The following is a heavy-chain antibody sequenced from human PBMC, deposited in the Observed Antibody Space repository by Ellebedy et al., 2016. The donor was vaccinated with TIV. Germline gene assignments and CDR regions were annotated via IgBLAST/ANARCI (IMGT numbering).Heavy chain of an antibody. V-gene: IGHV3-7*03. Sequence: GESLKISCAVSGFTFSSYWMSWVRQAPGKGLEWVANIKQDGNEKYYVDSVKGRFTMSRDNAKNSLYLQMNSRRAEDTAVYYCARGYNSALDIWGQGTMVSVSS. J-gene: IGHJ3*02. CDR3: ARGYNSALDI. D-gene: IGHD5-18*01. CDR2: IKQDGNEK. CDR1: GFTFSSYW.